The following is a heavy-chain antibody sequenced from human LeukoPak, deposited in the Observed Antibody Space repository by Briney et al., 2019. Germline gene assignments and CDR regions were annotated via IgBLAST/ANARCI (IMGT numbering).Heavy chain of an antibody. CDR2: ISYDGSNK. D-gene: IGHD3-22*01. Sequence: GGSLRLSCAASGFTFSSYGMHWVRQAPGKGLEWVAVISYDGSNKYYADSVKGRFTISRDNSKNTLYLQMNSLRAGDTAVYYCAKDFSGYYDYWGQGTLVTVSS. J-gene: IGHJ4*02. CDR3: AKDFSGYYDY. CDR1: GFTFSSYG. V-gene: IGHV3-30*18.